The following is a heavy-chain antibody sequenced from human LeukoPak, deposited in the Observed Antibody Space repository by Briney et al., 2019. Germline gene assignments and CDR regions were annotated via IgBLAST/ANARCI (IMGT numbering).Heavy chain of an antibody. D-gene: IGHD6-13*01. CDR3: ARDSITAAHWEPFHFDY. V-gene: IGHV1-18*01. CDR1: GYTFTSYG. CDR2: ISAYNGNT. J-gene: IGHJ4*02. Sequence: ASVKVSCTASGYTFTSYGISWVRQAPGQGLEWMGWISAYNGNTNYAQKLQGRVTMTTDTSTSTAYMELRSLRSDDTAVYYCARDSITAAHWEPFHFDYWGQGTLVTVSS.